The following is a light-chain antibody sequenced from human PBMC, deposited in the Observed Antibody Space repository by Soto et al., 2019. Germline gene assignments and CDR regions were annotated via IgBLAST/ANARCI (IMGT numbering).Light chain of an antibody. J-gene: IGKJ3*01. CDR2: YPS. CDR3: QQRADWPIT. Sequence: EIVLTQSPGTLSLSPGERASLSCRASQSVSSNYLAWFQQKPGQAPRLLSSYPSSRATGIPDRFSGSGSGTDFTLTISRLEPEDFAVYYCQQRADWPITFGPGTKVDI. V-gene: IGKV3D-20*02. CDR1: QSVSSNY.